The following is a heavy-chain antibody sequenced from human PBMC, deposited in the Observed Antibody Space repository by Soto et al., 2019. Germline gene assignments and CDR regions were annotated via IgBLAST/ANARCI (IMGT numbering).Heavy chain of an antibody. D-gene: IGHD6-19*01. CDR2: ISYDGSNK. CDR3: AKDRGSGWFDVSGWFDP. CDR1: GFTFSSYG. J-gene: IGHJ5*02. V-gene: IGHV3-30*18. Sequence: QVQLVESGGGVVQPGRSLRLSCAASGFTFSSYGMHWVRQAPGKGLEWVAVISYDGSNKYYADSVKGRFTISRDNSKNTLYLQMNSLRAEDTAVYYCAKDRGSGWFDVSGWFDPWGQGTLVTVSS.